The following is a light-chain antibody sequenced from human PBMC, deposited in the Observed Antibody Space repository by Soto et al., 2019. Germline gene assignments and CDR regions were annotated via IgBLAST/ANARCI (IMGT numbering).Light chain of an antibody. CDR1: NSNIGADYD. CDR2: SNN. V-gene: IGLV1-40*01. CDR3: QSYDSGLGGSV. J-gene: IGLJ3*02. Sequence: QSVLTQPPSVSGAPRQRVTISCAGSNSNIGADYDVHWYQQFPGTAPKLLIFSNNNRPSGVPDRFSGSKSGTSASLAITGLQAEDEADYYCQSYDSGLGGSVFGGGTKLTVL.